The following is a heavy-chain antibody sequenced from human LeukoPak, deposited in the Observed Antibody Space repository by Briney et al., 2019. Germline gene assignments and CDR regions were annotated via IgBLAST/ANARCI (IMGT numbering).Heavy chain of an antibody. J-gene: IGHJ6*03. Sequence: KPSETLSLTCAVYGGSFSGYYWSWIRQPPGKGLEWIGEINHSGSTNYNPSLKSRVTISVDTSKNQFSLKLSSVAAADTAVYYCARAGSSSSSFSYYYYMDVWGKGTTVTVSS. CDR2: INHSGST. CDR1: GGSFSGYY. CDR3: ARAGSSSSSFSYYYYMDV. V-gene: IGHV4-34*01. D-gene: IGHD6-6*01.